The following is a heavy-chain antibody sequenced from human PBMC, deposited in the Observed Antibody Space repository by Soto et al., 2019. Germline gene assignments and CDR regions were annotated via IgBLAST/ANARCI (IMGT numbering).Heavy chain of an antibody. V-gene: IGHV4-4*02. J-gene: IGHJ5*02. D-gene: IGHD1-26*01. CDR3: ARGVGCCGATFCFNWFDP. Sequence: QVQLQESGPGLVKPSGTLSLTCAVSGGSVSSSNWWSWVRQPPGKGLEWIGEIYHTGSTNYNPSLKSRVAISIDKSKNQFSLKLSSGTAADTAVYYCARGVGCCGATFCFNWFDPWGQGTLVTVSS. CDR1: GGSVSSSNW. CDR2: IYHTGST.